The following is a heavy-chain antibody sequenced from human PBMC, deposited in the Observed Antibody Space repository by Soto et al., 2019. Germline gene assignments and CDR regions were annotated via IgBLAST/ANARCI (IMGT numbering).Heavy chain of an antibody. Sequence: SETLSLTCTVSGGSISSSSYYWGWIRRPPGKGLEWIGSIYYSGSTYYNPSLKSRVTISVDTSKNQFSLKLSSVTAADTAVYYCASQGRGMVIIGGVYGMDVWGQGTTVTVSS. V-gene: IGHV4-39*01. D-gene: IGHD3-3*01. CDR1: GGSISSSSYY. CDR2: IYYSGST. J-gene: IGHJ6*02. CDR3: ASQGRGMVIIGGVYGMDV.